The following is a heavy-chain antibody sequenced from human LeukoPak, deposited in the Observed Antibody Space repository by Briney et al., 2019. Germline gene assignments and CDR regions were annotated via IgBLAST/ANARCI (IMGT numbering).Heavy chain of an antibody. V-gene: IGHV4-4*07. CDR3: ASDLTVPPYNWFDP. D-gene: IGHD7-27*01. CDR2: IYNSGGT. CDR1: GGSISSSH. J-gene: IGHJ5*02. Sequence: SETLSLTCTVSGGSISSSHWSWIRHPAGKGLEWIAIIYNSGGTNYNPSLKSRVTISRDTSKNQFSLTLTSVTAADTAVYYCASDLTVPPYNWFDPWGQGTLVTVSS.